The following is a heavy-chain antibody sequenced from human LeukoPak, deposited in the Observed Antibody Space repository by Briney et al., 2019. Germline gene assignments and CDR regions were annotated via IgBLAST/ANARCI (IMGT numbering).Heavy chain of an antibody. CDR1: GFTVSSNY. D-gene: IGHD2-15*01. Sequence: PGGSLRLSCAASGFTVSSNYMSWVRQAPGKGLEWVSVIYSSGSTYYADSVKGRFTISRDNSKNTLYLQMNSLRAEDTAVYYCASSFQDYYYYGMDVWGQGTTVTVSS. CDR3: ASSFQDYYYYGMDV. CDR2: IYSSGST. J-gene: IGHJ6*02. V-gene: IGHV3-66*01.